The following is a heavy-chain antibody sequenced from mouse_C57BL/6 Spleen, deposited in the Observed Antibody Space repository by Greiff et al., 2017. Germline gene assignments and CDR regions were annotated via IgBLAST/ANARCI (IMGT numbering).Heavy chain of an antibody. CDR1: GYTFTDYY. V-gene: IGHV1-26*01. CDR2: INPNNGGT. D-gene: IGHD1-1*01. CDR3: ARELRSAMDY. J-gene: IGHJ4*01. Sequence: VQLKQSGPELVKPGASVKISCKASGYTFTDYYMNWVKQSHGKSLEWIGDINPNNGGTSYNQKFKGKATLTVDKSSSTAYMELRSLTSEDSAVYYCARELRSAMDYWGQGTSVTVSS.